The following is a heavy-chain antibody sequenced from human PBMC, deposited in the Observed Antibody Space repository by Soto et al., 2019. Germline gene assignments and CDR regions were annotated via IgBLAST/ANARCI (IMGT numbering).Heavy chain of an antibody. V-gene: IGHV4-59*08. Sequence: PSETLSLTCTVSGGSISSYYWSWIRQPPGKGLEWIGYIYYSGSTNYNPSLKSRVTISVDTSKNQFSLKLSSVTAADTAVYYCARMTTVTTGLFDYWGQGTLVTVSS. CDR2: IYYSGST. CDR1: GGSISSYY. J-gene: IGHJ4*02. CDR3: ARMTTVTTGLFDY. D-gene: IGHD4-17*01.